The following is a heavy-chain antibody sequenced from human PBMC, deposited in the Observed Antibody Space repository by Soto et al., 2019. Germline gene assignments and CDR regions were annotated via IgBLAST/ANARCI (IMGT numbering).Heavy chain of an antibody. CDR3: ARVTMGSSSEDFQH. J-gene: IGHJ1*01. CDR2: MNPNSGNT. Sequence: QVQLVQSGAEVKKPGASVKVSCKASGYSFTSYDINWVRQATGQGLEWMGWMNPNSGNTGYAQKFQGRVTMPRNTSISTAYMERGSLRSEDTAVYYCARVTMGSSSEDFQHWGKGTLVTVSS. V-gene: IGHV1-8*01. CDR1: GYSFTSYD. D-gene: IGHD6-6*01.